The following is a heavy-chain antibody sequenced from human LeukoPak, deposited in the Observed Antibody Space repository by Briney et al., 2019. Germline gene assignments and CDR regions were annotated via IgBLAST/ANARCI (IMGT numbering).Heavy chain of an antibody. CDR1: GGTFSSYA. CDR3: ARDLELRDAFDI. Sequence: ASVKVPCKASGGTFSSYAISWVRQAPGQGLEWMGGIIPIFGTANYAQKFQGRVTITADESTSTAYMELSSLRSEDTAVYYCARDLELRDAFDIWGQGTMVTVSS. V-gene: IGHV1-69*13. CDR2: IIPIFGTA. J-gene: IGHJ3*02. D-gene: IGHD1-26*01.